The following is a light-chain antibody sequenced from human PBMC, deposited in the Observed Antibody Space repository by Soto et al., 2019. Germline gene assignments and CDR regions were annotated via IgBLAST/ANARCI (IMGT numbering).Light chain of an antibody. V-gene: IGKV3-11*01. CDR1: QSVSSY. J-gene: IGKJ3*01. CDR2: DAS. Sequence: EIVLTQSPATLSLSPGERATVSCRASQSVSSYLAWYQQKPGQAPRLLIYDASNRATGIPPRISGSGSGTDLTLIISSLGHEYFAVYYCQQRGNLPPLVSCGPGNKVDIK. CDR3: QQRGNLPPLVS.